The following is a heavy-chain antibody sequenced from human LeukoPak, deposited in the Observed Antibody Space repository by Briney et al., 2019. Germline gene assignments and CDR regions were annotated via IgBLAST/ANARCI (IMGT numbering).Heavy chain of an antibody. Sequence: GGSLRLSCAASGFTFGTYWMSWVRQAPGKGLEWVANINQDGSDKYYVDSVKGRFTISRDNAKNSLYLQMDSLRAEDTAVYFCAGSWSGYYYYFDYWGQGSLVTVSS. D-gene: IGHD3-3*01. CDR3: AGSWSGYYYYFDY. V-gene: IGHV3-7*01. J-gene: IGHJ4*02. CDR2: INQDGSDK. CDR1: GFTFGTYW.